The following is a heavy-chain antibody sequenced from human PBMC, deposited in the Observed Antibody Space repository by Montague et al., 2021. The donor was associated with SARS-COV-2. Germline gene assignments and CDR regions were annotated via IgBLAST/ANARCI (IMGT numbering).Heavy chain of an antibody. J-gene: IGHJ4*02. CDR2: IYHTGNT. D-gene: IGHD1-26*01. CDR3: ARKGSGRSDLAY. Sequence: SETLSLTCAVSGVVILSGSWWTCACVLPWPPLAWVGEIYHTGNTKCKPSLKSRVSMSVDKSWNQFSLRLTSVTAADTAIYYCARKGSGRSDLAYWGQGTLVTASS. V-gene: IGHV4-4*02. CDR1: GVVILSGSW.